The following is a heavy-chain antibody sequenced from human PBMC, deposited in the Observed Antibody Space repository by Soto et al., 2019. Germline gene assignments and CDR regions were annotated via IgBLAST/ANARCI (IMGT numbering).Heavy chain of an antibody. CDR2: IYPGDSDT. J-gene: IGHJ3*02. V-gene: IGHV5-51*01. D-gene: IGHD1-26*01. CDR1: GYSFTSYW. CDR3: ARLTRASSGSYSDAFDI. Sequence: ESLKISCKGSGYSFTSYWIGWVRQMPGKGLEWMGIIYPGDSDTRYSPSFQGQVTISADKSISTAYLQWSSLKASDTAMYYCARLTRASSGSYSDAFDIWGHGTMVTVSS.